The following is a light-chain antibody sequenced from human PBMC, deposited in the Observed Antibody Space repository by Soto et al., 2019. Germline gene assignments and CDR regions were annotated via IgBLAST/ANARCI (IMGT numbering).Light chain of an antibody. CDR3: QQYNHWPPMT. CDR2: GAS. J-gene: IGKJ5*01. V-gene: IGKV3-15*01. CDR1: QSVSSN. Sequence: EIVMTQSPATLSVSPGERATLSCRASQSVSSNLAWYQQKPGQAPRLLIYGASTRATGIPARFSGSGSGTEFTLNISSLQSEDFAFYYCQQYNHWPPMTFGQGTRLEIK.